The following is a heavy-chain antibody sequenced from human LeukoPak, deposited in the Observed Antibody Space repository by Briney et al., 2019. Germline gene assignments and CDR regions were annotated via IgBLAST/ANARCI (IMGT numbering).Heavy chain of an antibody. D-gene: IGHD3-9*01. CDR1: GGSISSYY. CDR2: IYYSGGT. CDR3: AREFYDILTGYYYGMDV. V-gene: IGHV4-59*01. J-gene: IGHJ6*04. Sequence: SETLSLTCTVSGGSISSYYWSWIRQPPGKGLEWIGYIYYSGGTNYNPSLKSRVTISVDTSKNQFSLKLSSVTAADTAVYYCAREFYDILTGYYYGMDVWGKGTTVTVSS.